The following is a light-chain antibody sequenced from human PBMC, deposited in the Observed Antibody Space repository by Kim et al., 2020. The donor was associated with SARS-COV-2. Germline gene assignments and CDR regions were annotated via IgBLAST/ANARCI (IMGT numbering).Light chain of an antibody. CDR1: QSVASSY. J-gene: IGKJ1*01. CDR2: HAS. V-gene: IGKV3-20*01. Sequence: SPGERATLSCRASQSVASSYLAWYHQKPGQAPRLLIYHASSRATGITDRFSGSESGTEFTLTISRLESEDFAVYYCHQYGSSPTTFGQGTKVDIK. CDR3: HQYGSSPTT.